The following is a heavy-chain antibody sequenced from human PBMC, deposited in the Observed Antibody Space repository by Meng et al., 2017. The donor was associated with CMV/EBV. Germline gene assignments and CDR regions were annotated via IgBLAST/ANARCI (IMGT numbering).Heavy chain of an antibody. CDR2: ISYDGSNK. D-gene: IGHD6-13*01. CDR3: ARVLYSSSWYFVDYYYYYGMDV. Sequence: GGSLRLFCAASGFTFSSYAMHWVRQAPGKGLEWVAVISYDGSNKYYADSVKGRFTISRDNSKNTLYLQMNSLRAEDTAVYYCARVLYSSSWYFVDYYYYYGMDVWGQGTTVTVSS. CDR1: GFTFSSYA. V-gene: IGHV3-30-3*01. J-gene: IGHJ6*02.